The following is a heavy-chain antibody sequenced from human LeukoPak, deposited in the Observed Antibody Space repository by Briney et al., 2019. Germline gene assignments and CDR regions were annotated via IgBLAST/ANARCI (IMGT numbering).Heavy chain of an antibody. CDR2: IYPGDSDT. J-gene: IGHJ2*01. D-gene: IGHD2-2*01. V-gene: IGHV5-51*01. Sequence: GESLQISCKGSGYSFTSYWIGWVRQMPGKGLEWMGIIYPGDSDTRYSPSFQGQVTISADKSISTAYLQWSSLKASDTAMYYCARRLVPAAMRSYWYFDLWGRGTLVTVSS. CDR1: GYSFTSYW. CDR3: ARRLVPAAMRSYWYFDL.